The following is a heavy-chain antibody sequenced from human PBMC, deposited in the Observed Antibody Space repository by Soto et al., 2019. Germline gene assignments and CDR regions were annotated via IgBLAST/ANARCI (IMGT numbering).Heavy chain of an antibody. CDR2: MSPNSGAT. CDR3: ARGVDAGVDV. Sequence: ASVKVSCKASGYTFTSYDINWVRQATGQGLEWMGWMSPNSGATGYAQKFQGRVTMTRDTSISTAYMELSNLGSEDTAIYYCARGVDAGVDVWGQGSTVTVSS. D-gene: IGHD1-1*01. J-gene: IGHJ6*02. V-gene: IGHV1-8*01. CDR1: GYTFTSYD.